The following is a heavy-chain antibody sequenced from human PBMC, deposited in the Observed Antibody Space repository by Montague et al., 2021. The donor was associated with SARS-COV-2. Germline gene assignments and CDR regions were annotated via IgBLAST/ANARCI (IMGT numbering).Heavy chain of an antibody. CDR3: AKDRKDYRTGLTLWGFDY. CDR1: GFSFSDYA. V-gene: IGHV3-23*03. Sequence: SLRLSCAATGFSFSDYAMNWVRQAPGKGLEWVSVFYGGGGGAHYADSVEGRFTISRDDSKSTLYLQMNSLRAEDTAVYYCAKDRKDYRTGLTLWGFDYWGQGTLVIVSS. J-gene: IGHJ4*02. CDR2: FYGGGGGA. D-gene: IGHD3/OR15-3a*01.